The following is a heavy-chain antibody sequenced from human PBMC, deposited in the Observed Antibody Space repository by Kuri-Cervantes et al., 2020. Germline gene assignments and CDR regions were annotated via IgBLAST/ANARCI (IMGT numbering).Heavy chain of an antibody. CDR2: MFHNGRT. CDR1: GYSISSGYY. D-gene: IGHD1-7*01. Sequence: SETLSLTCTVSGYSISSGYYWGWIRQSPGKGLEWIGSMFHNGRTYYNPSLKSRLTMSMDMSKNQVSLKLKSVTAADTAVYYCARVRTRYNWNYTGGGWFDPWGQGTLVTVSS. V-gene: IGHV4-38-2*02. CDR3: ARVRTRYNWNYTGGGWFDP. J-gene: IGHJ5*02.